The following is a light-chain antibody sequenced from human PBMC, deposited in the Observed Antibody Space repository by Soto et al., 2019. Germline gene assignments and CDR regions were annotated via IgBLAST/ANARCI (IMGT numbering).Light chain of an antibody. Sequence: QSVLTQPPSASGTPGQRVTFSCSGSSSNIGSNTVNWYQQLPGTAPKLLIYSNNQRPSGVSDRFSGSKSGTSASLAISGLQSEDEADYYCAAWDDSLNGDVVFGGGTKLTVL. CDR2: SNN. CDR3: AAWDDSLNGDVV. CDR1: SSNIGSNT. J-gene: IGLJ2*01. V-gene: IGLV1-44*01.